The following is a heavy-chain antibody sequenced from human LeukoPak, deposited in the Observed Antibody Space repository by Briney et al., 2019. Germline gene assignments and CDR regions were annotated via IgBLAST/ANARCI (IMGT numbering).Heavy chain of an antibody. J-gene: IGHJ4*02. CDR2: IRYDGSNK. Sequence: PGGSLRLSCAASGFTFSTYGMNWVRQAPGKGLEWMTFIRYDGSNKDNSDYVKGRFTISRDNSKTTLYLQMNSLRAEDTAVYYCAKEYGSWAGLYFDYWGQGTLVTVSS. CDR1: GFTFSTYG. D-gene: IGHD2-15*01. CDR3: AKEYGSWAGLYFDY. V-gene: IGHV3-30*02.